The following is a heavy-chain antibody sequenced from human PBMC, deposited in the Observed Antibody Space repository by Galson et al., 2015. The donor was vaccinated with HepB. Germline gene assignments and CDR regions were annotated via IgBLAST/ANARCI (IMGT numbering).Heavy chain of an antibody. V-gene: IGHV3-30-3*01. D-gene: IGHD2-2*01. CDR1: GFTFSNYA. Sequence: SLRLSCAASGFTFSNYAMHWVRQAPGKGLEWVAFISYDGNIEYYTDSVKGRFTISRDNSRNTLYLQMNSLRAEDTAVYYCARDRCKTTSCFVEYWGQGTLVTVSS. J-gene: IGHJ4*02. CDR2: ISYDGNIE. CDR3: ARDRCKTTSCFVEY.